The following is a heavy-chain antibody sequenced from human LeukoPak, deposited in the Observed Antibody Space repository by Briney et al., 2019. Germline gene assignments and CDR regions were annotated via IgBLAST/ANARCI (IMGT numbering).Heavy chain of an antibody. V-gene: IGHV3-30*02. CDR2: IQFDGSNK. CDR1: GFTFSAYG. Sequence: SGGSLRLSCSASGFTFSAYGMHWVRQAPGKGLEWVTFIQFDGSNKYYADSVKGRFTISRDNSKNTLYLQMNSLRAEDTAMYYCARDRAPYYDILTGYLEIDSWGQGTLVTVSS. J-gene: IGHJ4*02. CDR3: ARDRAPYYDILTGYLEIDS. D-gene: IGHD3-9*01.